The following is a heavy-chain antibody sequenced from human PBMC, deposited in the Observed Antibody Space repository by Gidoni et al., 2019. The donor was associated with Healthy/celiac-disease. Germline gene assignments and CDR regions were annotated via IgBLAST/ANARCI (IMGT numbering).Heavy chain of an antibody. Sequence: QVQLVESGGGVVQPGRSLRLSCAASGFTFSSYAMLWVRQAPGKGLEWLEVIAYDGSNKYYAESVKGRLTISRDNSKNTMDLQMNSLMAEDTAVYYCARDGSAISYYYYMDVWGKGTTVTVSS. V-gene: IGHV3-30-3*01. D-gene: IGHD3-10*01. CDR1: GFTFSSYA. CDR2: IAYDGSNK. CDR3: ARDGSAISYYYYMDV. J-gene: IGHJ6*03.